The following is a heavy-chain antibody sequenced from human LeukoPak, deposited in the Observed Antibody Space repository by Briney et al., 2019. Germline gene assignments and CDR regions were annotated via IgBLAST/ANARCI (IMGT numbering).Heavy chain of an antibody. V-gene: IGHV3-69-1*01. CDR2: ISSSSYV. J-gene: IGHJ5*02. D-gene: IGHD3-10*01. CDR3: ARDMVRGAHSPFDP. Sequence: GGSLRLSCAASGFTFDDYGMSWVRQAPGKGLEWVSSISSSSYVYYADSVKGRFTISRDNAKNSLYLQMNSLRAEDTAVYYCARDMVRGAHSPFDPWGQGTLVTVSS. CDR1: GFTFDDYG.